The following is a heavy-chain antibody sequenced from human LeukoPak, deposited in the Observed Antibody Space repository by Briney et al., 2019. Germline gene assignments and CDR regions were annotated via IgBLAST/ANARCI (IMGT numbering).Heavy chain of an antibody. CDR2: ISWNSGCI. D-gene: IGHD5-24*01. CDR3: AKGTGDGYNSVYYFVY. J-gene: IGHJ4*02. CDR1: GFTFDDYD. V-gene: IGHV3-9*03. Sequence: GGSLRLSCAASGFTFDDYDLHWVRQAPAKGLEWVSGISWNSGCIGYADSVKGRFTISRDNAKNSLYLEMNILRAEDMALYYCAKGTGDGYNSVYYFVYWGQGTLVTVSS.